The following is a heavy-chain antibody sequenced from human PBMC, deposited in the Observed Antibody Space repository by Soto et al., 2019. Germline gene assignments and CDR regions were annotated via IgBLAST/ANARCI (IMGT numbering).Heavy chain of an antibody. V-gene: IGHV3-23*01. D-gene: IGHD3-22*01. J-gene: IGHJ4*02. Sequence: GGSLRLSCAASGFTFSSYAMSWVRQAPGKGLEWVSAISGSGGSTYYADSVKGRFTISRDNSKNTLYLQMNSLRAEDTAVYYCAKDLPHYDSSGYYYPPPYYFDERGQRTLVTVSS. CDR1: GFTFSSYA. CDR3: AKDLPHYDSSGYYYPPPYYFDE. CDR2: ISGSGGST.